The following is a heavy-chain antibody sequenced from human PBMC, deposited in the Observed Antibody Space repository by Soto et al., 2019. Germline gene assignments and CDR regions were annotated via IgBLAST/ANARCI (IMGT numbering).Heavy chain of an antibody. V-gene: IGHV1-18*01. D-gene: IGHD3-16*01. CDR1: GYTFTSYG. J-gene: IGHJ4*02. CDR3: ARTWGSTNDY. CDR2: ISFYNGNT. Sequence: GAAGKVSCKASGYTFTSYGISWVRQAPGQGVELVGWISFYNGNTNXAQNVQGRVXMTTDASASTAXMELMXLRSDGTAVYYCARTWGSTNDYWRRGTLVTVSS.